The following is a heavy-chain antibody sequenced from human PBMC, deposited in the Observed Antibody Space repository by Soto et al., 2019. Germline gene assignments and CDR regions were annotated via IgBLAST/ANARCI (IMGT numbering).Heavy chain of an antibody. V-gene: IGHV3-23*01. D-gene: IGHD4-17*01. CDR1: GFAFNIYA. Sequence: LRLSCAASGFAFNIYAMSWVRQAPGKGLEWVASVSGSGSSTYSADSVKGRFTISRDNSKIMVYLQMNNLRAEDTATYYCAKCDGDYRYYYYGMDVWGQGTTVTVSS. CDR3: AKCDGDYRYYYYGMDV. J-gene: IGHJ6*02. CDR2: VSGSGSST.